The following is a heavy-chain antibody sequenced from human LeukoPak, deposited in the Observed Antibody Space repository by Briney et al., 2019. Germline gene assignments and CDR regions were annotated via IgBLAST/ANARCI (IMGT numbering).Heavy chain of an antibody. D-gene: IGHD3-3*01. CDR1: GFTFSSYS. CDR3: ARDGTFWSGYYFQGYYFDY. Sequence: PGGSLRLSCAASGFTFSSYSMNWVRQAPGKGLEWVSYISSSSSTIYYADSVKGRFTISRDNAKNSLYLQMNSLRAEDTAVYYCARDGTFWSGYYFQGYYFDYWGQGTLVTVSS. V-gene: IGHV3-48*01. CDR2: ISSSSSTI. J-gene: IGHJ4*02.